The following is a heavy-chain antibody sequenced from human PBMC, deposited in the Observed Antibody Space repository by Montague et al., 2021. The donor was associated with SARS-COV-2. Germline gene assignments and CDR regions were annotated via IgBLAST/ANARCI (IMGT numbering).Heavy chain of an antibody. J-gene: IGHJ5*02. Sequence: SETLSLTCTVSNGSINSYYWSWVRQPPGKRLEWIGYIYYRGSTNYNPSLESRVTMSIDTSKNQFSLKLRSVAAADTAVYFCAREGLHNWFDPWGQRTLVIVSS. CDR1: NGSINSYY. V-gene: IGHV4-59*01. CDR3: AREGLHNWFDP. CDR2: IYYRGST.